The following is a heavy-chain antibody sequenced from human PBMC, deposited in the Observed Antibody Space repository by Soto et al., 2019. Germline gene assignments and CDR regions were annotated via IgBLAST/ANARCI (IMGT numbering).Heavy chain of an antibody. D-gene: IGHD1-26*01. V-gene: IGHV3-53*01. Sequence: PSETLSLTCSVSGDSISSSGYYMSWVRQAPGKGLEWVSVIYSGGSTYYADSVKGRFTISRDNSKNTLYLQMNSLRAEDTAVYYCARDKGYSGSHYYYYGMDVWGQGTTVTVSS. CDR2: IYSGGST. J-gene: IGHJ6*02. CDR1: GDSISSSGYY. CDR3: ARDKGYSGSHYYYYGMDV.